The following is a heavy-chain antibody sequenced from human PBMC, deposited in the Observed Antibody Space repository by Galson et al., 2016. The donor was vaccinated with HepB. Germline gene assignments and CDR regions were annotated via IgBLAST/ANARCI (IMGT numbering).Heavy chain of an antibody. CDR2: SSDSGSTT. D-gene: IGHD3-16*01. CDR3: AKMGTRVITTYYFDY. CDR1: GFTFSSYA. Sequence: SLRLSCAASGFTFSSYAMTWVRLAPGKGLEWVSLSSDSGSTTYYADSVKDRFTISRDNPKNTLYLQMNSLRAEDTAVYYCAKMGTRVITTYYFDYWGQGTLVTVSS. J-gene: IGHJ4*02. V-gene: IGHV3-23*01.